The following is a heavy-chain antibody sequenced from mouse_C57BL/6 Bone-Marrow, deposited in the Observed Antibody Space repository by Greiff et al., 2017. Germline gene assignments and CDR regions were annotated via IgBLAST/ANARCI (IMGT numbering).Heavy chain of an antibody. D-gene: IGHD2-3*01. V-gene: IGHV14-4*01. Sequence: EVKLMESGAELVRPGASVKLSCTASGFNIKDDYMHWVKQRPEQGLAWIGWIDPENGDTEYASKFQGKATITAVTSSNTAYLQLSILTSEDTAVYYCASMYYFDYWGQGTTLTVSS. CDR2: IDPENGDT. CDR1: GFNIKDDY. J-gene: IGHJ2*01. CDR3: ASMYYFDY.